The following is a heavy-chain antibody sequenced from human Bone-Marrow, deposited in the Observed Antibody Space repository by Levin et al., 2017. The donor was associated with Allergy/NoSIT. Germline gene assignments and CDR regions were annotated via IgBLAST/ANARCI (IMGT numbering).Heavy chain of an antibody. CDR2: ISSSGSAT. CDR3: VRRVDT. J-gene: IGHJ3*02. V-gene: IGHV3-21*01. Sequence: GGSLRLTCEATGFTFATFAMSWVRQAPGKGLEWVSSISSSGSATHSADSVQGRFTISRDNAKNSLFLQMSRLRAEDTAVYYCVRRVDTWGQGTMVTVS. CDR1: GFTFATFA.